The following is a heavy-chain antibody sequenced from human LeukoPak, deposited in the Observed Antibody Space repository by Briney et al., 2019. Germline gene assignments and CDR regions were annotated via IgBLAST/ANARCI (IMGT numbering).Heavy chain of an antibody. CDR1: GYTFTSYY. D-gene: IGHD6-6*01. CDR2: INPSGGST. Sequence: ASVKVSCKASGYTFTSYYMHWVRQAPEQGLEWMGIINPSGGSTSYAQKFQGRVTMTRDTSTSTVYMELSSLRSEDTAVYYCARVSQAYSSSPHFDYWGQGTLVTVSS. CDR3: ARVSQAYSSSPHFDY. J-gene: IGHJ4*02. V-gene: IGHV1-46*01.